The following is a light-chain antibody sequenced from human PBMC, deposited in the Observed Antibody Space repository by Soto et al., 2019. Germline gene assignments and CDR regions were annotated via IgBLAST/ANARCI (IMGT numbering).Light chain of an antibody. J-gene: IGLJ1*01. Sequence: SALTQPASVSGSPGQSNTISCTGTSSDVGGYNYVSWYQQYPGKAPKILIYEVTTRPSGVSDRFSGSKSGNTASLTISGLQAEDDADYYCSSFTSRFTFNYVFGTGTKVTVL. CDR1: SSDVGGYNY. CDR3: SSFTSRFTFNYV. CDR2: EVT. V-gene: IGLV2-14*01.